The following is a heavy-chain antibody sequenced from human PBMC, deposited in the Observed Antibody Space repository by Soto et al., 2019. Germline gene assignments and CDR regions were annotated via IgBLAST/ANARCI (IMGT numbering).Heavy chain of an antibody. CDR3: ARVLLVVVPAAIRDAFDI. J-gene: IGHJ3*02. D-gene: IGHD2-2*01. CDR1: GGSFSGYY. Sequence: SETLSLTCAVYGGSFSGYYWSWIHQPPGKGLEWIGEINHSGSTNYNPSLKSRVTISVDTSKNQFSLKLSSVTAADTAVYYCARVLLVVVPAAIRDAFDIWGQGTMVTVSS. V-gene: IGHV4-34*01. CDR2: INHSGST.